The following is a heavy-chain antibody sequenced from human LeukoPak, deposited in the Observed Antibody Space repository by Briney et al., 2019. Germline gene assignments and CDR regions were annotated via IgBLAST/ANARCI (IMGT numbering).Heavy chain of an antibody. Sequence: KASETLSLTCTVSGGSISSAYWNWIRQPPGKGPEWIGYVFHSGSTSHNPSLESRITMSLDTSKNRFSLKLASMTAADAAVYYCARGHPDTLDTFDIWGQGTLVIVSS. J-gene: IGHJ3*02. CDR3: ARGHPDTLDTFDI. CDR1: GGSISSAY. CDR2: VFHSGST. V-gene: IGHV4-59*01. D-gene: IGHD2-2*02.